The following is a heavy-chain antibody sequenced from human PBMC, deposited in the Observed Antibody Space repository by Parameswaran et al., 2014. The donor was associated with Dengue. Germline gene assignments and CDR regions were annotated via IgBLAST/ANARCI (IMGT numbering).Heavy chain of an antibody. CDR3: ARRVNGYDLGNWFDP. Sequence: VRQMPGKGLEWMGIIDPSDSDTRYSPSFQGQFTISVDKSINTAYLQWSSLKASDTAMYYCARRVNGYDLGNWFDPWGQGTLVTVSS. V-gene: IGHV5-51*06. CDR2: IDPSDSDT. D-gene: IGHD3-3*01. J-gene: IGHJ5*02.